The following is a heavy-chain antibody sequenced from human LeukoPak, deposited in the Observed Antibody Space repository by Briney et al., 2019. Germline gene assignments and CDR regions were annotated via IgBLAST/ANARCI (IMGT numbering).Heavy chain of an antibody. CDR1: GGSISSSSYY. Sequence: SSETLSLTCTVSGGSISSSSYYWGWIRQPPGKGLEWIGSIYYSGSTYYNPSHKSRVTISVDTSKNQFSLKLSSVTAADTAVYYCARQRRYCSSTSCYAFDYWGQGTLVTVSS. D-gene: IGHD2-2*01. CDR3: ARQRRYCSSTSCYAFDY. J-gene: IGHJ4*02. V-gene: IGHV4-39*01. CDR2: IYYSGST.